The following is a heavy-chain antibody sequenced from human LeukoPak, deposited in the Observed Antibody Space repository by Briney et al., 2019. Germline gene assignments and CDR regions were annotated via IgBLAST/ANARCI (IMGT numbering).Heavy chain of an antibody. V-gene: IGHV3-30*18. D-gene: IGHD3-10*01. CDR3: AKGINYYGSGSYPFDY. J-gene: IGHJ4*02. Sequence: QPGGSLRLSCAASGFTFSSYGMHWVRQAPGKGLEWVAVISYDGSNKYYADSVKGRFTISRDNSKNTLYLQMNSLRAEDTAVYYCAKGINYYGSGSYPFDYWGQGTLVTVSS. CDR1: GFTFSSYG. CDR2: ISYDGSNK.